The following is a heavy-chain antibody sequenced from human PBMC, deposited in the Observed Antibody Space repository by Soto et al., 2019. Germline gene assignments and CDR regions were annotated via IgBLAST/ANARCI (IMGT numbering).Heavy chain of an antibody. CDR2: ISWNSGSI. CDR1: GFTFDDYA. V-gene: IGHV3-9*01. J-gene: IGHJ6*03. Sequence: GGSLRLSCVASGFTFDDYAMHWVRQAPGKGLEWVSGISWNSGSIGYADSVKGRFTISRDNAKNSLYLQMNSLRAEDTALYYCAKDKSGRKTAYYYYYMDVWGKGTTVTVSS. CDR3: AKDKSGRKTAYYYYYMDV.